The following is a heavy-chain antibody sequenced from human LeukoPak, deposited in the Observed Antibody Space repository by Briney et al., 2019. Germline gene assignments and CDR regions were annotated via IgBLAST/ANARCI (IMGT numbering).Heavy chain of an antibody. J-gene: IGHJ4*02. Sequence: ASVKVSCKASGYTFTNYGISWMRQAPGQGIEWMGWINTYNGKTKYEQKLQGRVTITTYPPTSTAYMELRSLRSDDRAVFYCARDLVDGVGAPGAYWGQGALVTVSS. D-gene: IGHD1-26*01. CDR2: INTYNGKT. CDR3: ARDLVDGVGAPGAY. CDR1: GYTFTNYG. V-gene: IGHV1-18*01.